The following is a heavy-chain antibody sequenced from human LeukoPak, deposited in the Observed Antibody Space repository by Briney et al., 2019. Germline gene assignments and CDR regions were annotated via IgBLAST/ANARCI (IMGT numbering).Heavy chain of an antibody. J-gene: IGHJ5*02. D-gene: IGHD1-26*01. V-gene: IGHV4-4*07. CDR1: GGSISSYY. CDR2: IYTSGST. Sequence: SETLPLTCTVSGGSISSYYWSWIRQPAGKGLEWIGRIYTSGSTNYNPSLKSRVTMSVDTSTNQFSLKLSSVTAADTAVYYCARDGYSGSYLFDPWGRGTLVTVPS. CDR3: ARDGYSGSYLFDP.